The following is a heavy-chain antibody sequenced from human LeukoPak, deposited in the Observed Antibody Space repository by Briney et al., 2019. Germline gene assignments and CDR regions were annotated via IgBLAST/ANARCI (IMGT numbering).Heavy chain of an antibody. CDR3: ARHKRDGLWFGELLYPYYFDY. J-gene: IGHJ4*02. CDR1: GYGFTSYW. Sequence: GESLKISCKGSGYGFTSYWIGWVRPMPGKGLGWMGIIYPGESDTRYSPSFQGQVTISADKSISTAYLQWSSLKASDTAMYYCARHKRDGLWFGELLYPYYFDYWGQGTLVTASS. CDR2: IYPGESDT. V-gene: IGHV5-51*01. D-gene: IGHD3-10*01.